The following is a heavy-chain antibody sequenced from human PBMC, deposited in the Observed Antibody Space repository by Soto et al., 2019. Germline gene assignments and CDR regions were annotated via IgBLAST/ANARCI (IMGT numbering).Heavy chain of an antibody. CDR2: ISSSGGST. CDR3: AKGWGDY. J-gene: IGHJ4*02. D-gene: IGHD7-27*01. Sequence: EVQLLESGGGLVQPGGSLRLSCAASGFTFSSYTMSWVRQGPGKGLEWVSGISSSGGSTVYADSVKGRFTISRDNFKTTLYLQMNSLRPEDTAVYYCAKGWGDYWGQGTAVTVSS. CDR1: GFTFSSYT. V-gene: IGHV3-23*01.